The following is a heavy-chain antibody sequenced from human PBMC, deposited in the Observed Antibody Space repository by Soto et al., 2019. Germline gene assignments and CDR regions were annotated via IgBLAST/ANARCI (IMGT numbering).Heavy chain of an antibody. D-gene: IGHD3-16*01. J-gene: IGHJ2*01. CDR3: ARGSPRGGNWYFDL. Sequence: QEQLQQSGPGLVKPSQTLSLTCAISGDSVSKNSATWNWIRQSPARGLEWLGRTYYRSKWNNDYAVSEKSRITINPHTSKNNSSLQLNSVTPEDRAVYYCARGSPRGGNWYFDLWGRGTLVTVSS. CDR1: GDSVSKNSAT. CDR2: TYYRSKWNN. V-gene: IGHV6-1*01.